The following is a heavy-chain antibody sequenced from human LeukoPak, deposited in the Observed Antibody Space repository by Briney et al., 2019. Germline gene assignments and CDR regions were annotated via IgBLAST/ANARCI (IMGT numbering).Heavy chain of an antibody. CDR2: IYYSGST. Sequence: SETLSLTCTVSGGSISSYYWSWIRQPPGKGLEWIGYIYYSGSTNYNPSLKSRVTISVDTSKNQFSLKLSSVTAADTAVYYCARHVGVVRGLFDYWGQGTLVIVSS. CDR1: GGSISSYY. J-gene: IGHJ4*02. V-gene: IGHV4-59*08. CDR3: ARHVGVVRGLFDY. D-gene: IGHD3-10*01.